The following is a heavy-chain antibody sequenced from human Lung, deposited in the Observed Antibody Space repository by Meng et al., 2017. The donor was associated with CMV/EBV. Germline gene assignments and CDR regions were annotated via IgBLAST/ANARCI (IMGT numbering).Heavy chain of an antibody. V-gene: IGHV1-2*06. J-gene: IGHJ4*02. CDR1: GYTFNDYL. CDR3: TREGFDY. Sequence: QAQLLQSGGEVKKPGTSVKLSCKTSGYTFNDYLIHWVRTAPGQGLEWMGRIKPSTGDTSYAQKFRGRLTVTRDTPISTVYMEVNSLTSDDTAVYYCTREGFDYWGQGALVTVSS. CDR2: IKPSTGDT.